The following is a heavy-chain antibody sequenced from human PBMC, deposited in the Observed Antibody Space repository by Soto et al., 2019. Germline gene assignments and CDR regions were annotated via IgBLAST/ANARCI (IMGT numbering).Heavy chain of an antibody. CDR1: GFTVSSNY. D-gene: IGHD4-4*01. CDR2: IYSGGST. Sequence: LRLSCAASGFTVSSNYMSWVRQAPGKGLEWVSVIYSGGSTYYADSVKGRFTISRDNSKNTLYLQMNSLRAEDTAVYYCARETCTVTTRCYFDYWGQGTLVTVSS. CDR3: ARETCTVTTRCYFDY. J-gene: IGHJ4*02. V-gene: IGHV3-53*01.